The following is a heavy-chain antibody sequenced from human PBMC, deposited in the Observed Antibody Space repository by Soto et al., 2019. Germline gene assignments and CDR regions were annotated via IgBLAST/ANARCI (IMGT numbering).Heavy chain of an antibody. CDR2: IFYTGST. Sequence: LSLTCTVSGGSVSSHTYYCAWIRQTPGKGLEWIGSIFYTGSTYFNPSLKSRVTISVDTSKNQFSLKLSSVTAADTAVYYCARGSIVVVAASNVDFDYWGQGTLVTVSS. D-gene: IGHD2-15*01. CDR1: GGSVSSHTYY. CDR3: ARGSIVVVAASNVDFDY. V-gene: IGHV4-39*07. J-gene: IGHJ4*02.